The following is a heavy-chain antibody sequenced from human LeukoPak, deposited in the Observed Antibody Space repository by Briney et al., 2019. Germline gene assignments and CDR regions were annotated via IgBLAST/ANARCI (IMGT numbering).Heavy chain of an antibody. V-gene: IGHV1-24*01. J-gene: IGHJ6*03. CDR3: STADPGSYPYYYYYYMDV. CDR2: FDPEDGET. Sequence: GASVKVSCKVSGYNLTELSMHWVRQAPGKGLEWMGGFDPEDGETIYAQKFQGRVTMTEDTSTDTAYMELSSLRSEDTAVEYCSTADPGSYPYYYYYYMDVWGKGTTVTVSS. CDR1: GYNLTELS. D-gene: IGHD1-26*01.